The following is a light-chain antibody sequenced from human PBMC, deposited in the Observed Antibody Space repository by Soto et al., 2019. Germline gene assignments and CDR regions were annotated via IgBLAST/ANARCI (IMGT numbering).Light chain of an antibody. Sequence: QSVLTQPPSASGTPGQRVTISCSGSSSNIGSNTVNWYQQLPGTAPKLLIYSNNQRPSGVPDRFSGSKSGTSASRAISGLQSEDEADYYCAELEDSLNGVVFGGGTKLTFL. V-gene: IGLV1-44*01. CDR2: SNN. CDR1: SSNIGSNT. J-gene: IGLJ2*01. CDR3: AELEDSLNGVV.